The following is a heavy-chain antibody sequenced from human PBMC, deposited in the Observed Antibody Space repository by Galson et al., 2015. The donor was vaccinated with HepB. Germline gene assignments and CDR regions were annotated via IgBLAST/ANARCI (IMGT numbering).Heavy chain of an antibody. D-gene: IGHD5-18*01. CDR1: GFTFSRYW. Sequence: SLRLSCAASGFTFSRYWLHWVRQAPGKGLVWVSRISGDGSYTYYADSVKGRFITSRDNAKNTLYLQMKSLRAEDTAVYYCASPTGDTEKGDGFDIWGQGTMVTVSS. CDR3: ASPTGDTEKGDGFDI. V-gene: IGHV3-74*01. CDR2: ISGDGSYT. J-gene: IGHJ3*02.